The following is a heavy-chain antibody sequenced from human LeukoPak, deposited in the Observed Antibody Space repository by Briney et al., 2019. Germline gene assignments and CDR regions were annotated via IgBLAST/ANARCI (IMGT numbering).Heavy chain of an antibody. D-gene: IGHD2-21*01. J-gene: IGHJ4*02. V-gene: IGHV1-18*01. CDR1: GYTFINYV. Sequence: GASVKVSCKASGYTFINYVINWVRQAPGQGLEWVGWISAYNGSTNYTQKFQGRLTITMDTSTSTAYMELRSLRSDDTAVYFCAREHIFERSRVDYWGQGTLVTVSS. CDR2: ISAYNGST. CDR3: AREHIFERSRVDY.